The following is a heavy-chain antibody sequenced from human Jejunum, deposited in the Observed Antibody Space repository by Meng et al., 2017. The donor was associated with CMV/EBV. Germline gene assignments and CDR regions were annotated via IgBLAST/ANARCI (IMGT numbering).Heavy chain of an antibody. J-gene: IGHJ4*02. CDR3: ARTPHYTDITGYYYPYYFDY. CDR2: IFFGGNT. Sequence: GDYYWGWIRQTPGKGLEWIGYIFFGGNTYYNPSLNGRVTISEDTSKNQLSLEVTSVTAADTAVYYCARTPHYTDITGYYYPYYFDYWGQGTLVTVSS. D-gene: IGHD3-9*01. CDR1: GDYY. V-gene: IGHV4-30-4*08.